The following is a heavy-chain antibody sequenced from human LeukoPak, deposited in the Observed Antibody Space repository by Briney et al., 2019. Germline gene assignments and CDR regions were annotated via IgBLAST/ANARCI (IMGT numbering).Heavy chain of an antibody. V-gene: IGHV3-30*02. CDR3: AKRGEMATKSLDY. J-gene: IGHJ4*02. D-gene: IGHD5-24*01. Sequence: GGSLRLSCAASGFIFSSYGMHWVRQAPGKGLEWVAFIRYDGSNKYYADSVKGRFTISRDNSKNTLYLQMNSLRAEDTAVYYCAKRGEMATKSLDYWGQGTLVTVSS. CDR1: GFIFSSYG. CDR2: IRYDGSNK.